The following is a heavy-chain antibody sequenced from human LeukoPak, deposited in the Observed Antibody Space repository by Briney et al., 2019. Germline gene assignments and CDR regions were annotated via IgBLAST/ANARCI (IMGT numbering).Heavy chain of an antibody. CDR3: ARDDYDSSGYYSH. V-gene: IGHV4-39*07. J-gene: IGHJ4*02. CDR2: IYYSGST. D-gene: IGHD3-22*01. CDR1: GGSLSSSSYY. Sequence: SETLSLTCTVSGGSLSSSSYYWGWIRQPPGKGLEWIGSIYYSGSTYYNPSLKSRVTISVDTSKNQFSLKLSSVTAADTAVYYCARDDYDSSGYYSHWGQGTLVTVSS.